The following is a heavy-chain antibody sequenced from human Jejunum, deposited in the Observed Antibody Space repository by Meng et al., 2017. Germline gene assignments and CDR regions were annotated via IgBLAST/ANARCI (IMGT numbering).Heavy chain of an antibody. D-gene: IGHD3-10*02. J-gene: IGHJ4*02. CDR1: GFSISSIYW. CDR3: ARLTYVRYFDY. V-gene: IGHV4-39*01. CDR2: IQHSEST. Sequence: LHLQVAGSGLVKPAGTLSFTYPVSGFSISSIYWWGWVRQPPGKGLEWIGSIQHSESTYYNPSLKSRVALSVDRSKNQFSMNLNSVAAADTAVYYCARLTYVRYFDYGGQGTLVTVSS.